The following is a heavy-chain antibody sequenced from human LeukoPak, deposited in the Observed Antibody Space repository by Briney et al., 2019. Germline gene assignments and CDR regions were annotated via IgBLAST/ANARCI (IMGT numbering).Heavy chain of an antibody. J-gene: IGHJ4*02. V-gene: IGHV4-59*01. Sequence: SETLSLTCTVSGGSISPYYWSWIRQPPGKGLEWLGYIYYSGNTDYNPSLKSRVAISVDTSKNQFSLKLSSVTAADTAAYYCARSTGSTMFIDYWGQGTLVTVSS. CDR3: ARSTGSTMFIDY. CDR1: GGSISPYY. CDR2: IYYSGNT. D-gene: IGHD3-10*02.